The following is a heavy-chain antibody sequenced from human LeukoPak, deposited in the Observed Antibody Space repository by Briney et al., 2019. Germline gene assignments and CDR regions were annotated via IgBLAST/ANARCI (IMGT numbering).Heavy chain of an antibody. CDR2: IIPIFGTA. V-gene: IGHV1-69*13. J-gene: IGHJ4*02. D-gene: IGHD3-16*02. CDR3: AGAYQRLGQLSLPDY. Sequence: SVKVSCKASGGTFSSYAISWVRQAPGQGLEWMGGIIPIFGTANYAQKFQGRVTITADESTSTAYMELSSLRSEDTAVYYCAGAYQRLGQLSLPDYWGQGTLVTVSS. CDR1: GGTFSSYA.